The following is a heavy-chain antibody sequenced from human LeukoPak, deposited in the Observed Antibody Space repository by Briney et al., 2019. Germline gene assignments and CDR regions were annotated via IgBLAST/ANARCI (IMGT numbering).Heavy chain of an antibody. D-gene: IGHD3-22*01. Sequence: GGSLRLSCAASEFTVSSYSMNWVRQAPGKGLEWVSSISSSSSYIYYADSVKGRFTISRDNAKNSLYLQMNSLRAEDTAVYYCARDPFPYDSSGYYDYWGQGTLVTVSS. J-gene: IGHJ4*02. CDR1: EFTVSSYS. V-gene: IGHV3-21*01. CDR2: ISSSSSYI. CDR3: ARDPFPYDSSGYYDY.